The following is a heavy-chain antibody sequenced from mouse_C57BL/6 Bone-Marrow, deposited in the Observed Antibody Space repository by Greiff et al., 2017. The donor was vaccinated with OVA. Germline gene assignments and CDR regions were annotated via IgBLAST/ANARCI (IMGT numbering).Heavy chain of an antibody. CDR3: ARHGSSYPAWFAY. Sequence: DVKLVESGGGLVKPGGSLKLSCAASGFTFSDYGMHWVRQAPEKGLEWVAYISSGSSTIYYADTVKGRFTLSRDNAKNTLFLQLTSLRSEDAAMYYCARHGSSYPAWFAYWGQGTLVTVSA. CDR2: ISSGSSTI. CDR1: GFTFSDYG. D-gene: IGHD1-1*01. J-gene: IGHJ3*01. V-gene: IGHV5-17*01.